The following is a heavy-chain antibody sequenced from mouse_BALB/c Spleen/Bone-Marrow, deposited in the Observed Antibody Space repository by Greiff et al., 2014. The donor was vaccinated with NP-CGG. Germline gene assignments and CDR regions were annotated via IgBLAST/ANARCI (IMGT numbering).Heavy chain of an antibody. CDR1: GYSFTSYL. J-gene: IGHJ2*01. Sequence: VKLMESGAELVRPGTSVKVSCKASGYSFTSYLIEWIKQRPGQGLEWIGVINPGSGGANYNEKFKGKATLTADRSSSTAYMQISSLTTDDSAVYFCAREGTARTPSYWGQGTALTVSS. D-gene: IGHD3-2*01. V-gene: IGHV1-54*03. CDR3: AREGTARTPSY. CDR2: INPGSGGA.